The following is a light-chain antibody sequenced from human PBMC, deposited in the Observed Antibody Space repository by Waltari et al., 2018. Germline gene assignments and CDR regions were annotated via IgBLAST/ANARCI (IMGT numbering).Light chain of an antibody. CDR1: SSDVGGYDY. Sequence: QSALTQPPSASGSPGQSVTISCTGTSSDVGGYDYVSWYQQHPGKAPKLMIFEVNKWPPGVLDRFSGSKSGNTASLTISGLQPEDEAYYYCSSYAGSNNFVVFGGGTKLTVL. J-gene: IGLJ2*01. V-gene: IGLV2-8*01. CDR2: EVN. CDR3: SSYAGSNNFVV.